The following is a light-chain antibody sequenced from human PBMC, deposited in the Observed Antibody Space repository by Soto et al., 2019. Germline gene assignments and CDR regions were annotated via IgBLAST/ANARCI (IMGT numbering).Light chain of an antibody. CDR3: LSYTISSSSV. CDR2: EVT. J-gene: IGLJ1*01. Sequence: QCVLTQPASVSGSPGQSITISCTGTSSDVGAYNRVSWYQQRSGKAPKLMVYEVTHRPSGVSNRFSGSKSGNTASLTISGLQAEDEADYYCLSYTISSSSVFGAGSK. CDR1: SSDVGAYNR. V-gene: IGLV2-14*01.